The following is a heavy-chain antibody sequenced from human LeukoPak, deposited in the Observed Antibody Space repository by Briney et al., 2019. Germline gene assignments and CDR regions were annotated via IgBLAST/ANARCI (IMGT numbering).Heavy chain of an antibody. J-gene: IGHJ4*02. V-gene: IGHV2-70*17. CDR2: IDWDDDK. CDR3: ARAYYYDSSGALDY. Sequence: RVSGPTLVNPTHTLTLTCTFSGFSLSTSGMRVSWIRQPPGKALEWLARIDWDDDKFYSTSLKTRLTISKDTSKNQVVLTMTNMDPVDTATYYCARAYYYDSSGALDYWGQGTLVTVSS. D-gene: IGHD3-22*01. CDR1: GFSLSTSGMR.